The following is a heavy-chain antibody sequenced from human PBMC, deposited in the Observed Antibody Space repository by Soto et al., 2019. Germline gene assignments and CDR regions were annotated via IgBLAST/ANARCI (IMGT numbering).Heavy chain of an antibody. V-gene: IGHV4-59*01. J-gene: IGHJ4*02. CDR3: ARGLFWSGYYPDY. D-gene: IGHD3-3*01. CDR2: IYYSGST. Sequence: QVQLQESGPGLVKPSETLSLTCTVSGGSISSYYWSWIRQPPGKGLEWIGYIYYSGSTNYNPSPKSRVTISVDTSKNQFSLKLSSVTAADTAVYYCARGLFWSGYYPDYWGQGTLVTVSS. CDR1: GGSISSYY.